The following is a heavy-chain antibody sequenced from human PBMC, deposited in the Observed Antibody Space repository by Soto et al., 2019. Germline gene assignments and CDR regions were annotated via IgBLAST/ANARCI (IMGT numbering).Heavy chain of an antibody. D-gene: IGHD6-19*01. CDR1: GFTFDDYT. CDR2: ISWDGGST. V-gene: IGHV3-43*01. CDR3: AKGRSGWLIDY. J-gene: IGHJ4*02. Sequence: EVQLVESGGVVVQPGGSLRLSCAASGFTFDDYTMHWVRQAPGKGLEWVSLISWDGGSTYYADSVKGRFTISRDNSKNSLHLQMNSLRTEDTALYYCAKGRSGWLIDYWGQGTLVTVSS.